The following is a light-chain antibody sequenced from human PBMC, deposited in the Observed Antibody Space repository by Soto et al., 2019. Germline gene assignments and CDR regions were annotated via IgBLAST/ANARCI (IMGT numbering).Light chain of an antibody. CDR3: CSYAGSSTPHDV. CDR2: EGS. V-gene: IGLV2-23*01. J-gene: IGLJ1*01. Sequence: QSALTQPASVSGSPGQSITISCTGTSSDVGSYNLVSWCQQHPGKAPKLMIYEGSKRHSGVSNRFSGSKSGNTASLTISGLQAEDEADYYCCSYAGSSTPHDVFGTGTKLTVL. CDR1: SSDVGSYNL.